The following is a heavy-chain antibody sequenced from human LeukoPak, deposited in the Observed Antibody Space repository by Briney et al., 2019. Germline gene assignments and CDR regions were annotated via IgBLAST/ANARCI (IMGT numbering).Heavy chain of an antibody. J-gene: IGHJ6*03. CDR2: IYTSGST. D-gene: IGHD2-2*01. V-gene: IGHV4-4*07. CDR3: ARDLLGYCSSTSCYPTPYYYYYYMDV. Sequence: SETLSLTCTVSGGSISSYYWSWIRQPAGKGLEWIGRIYTSGSTNYNPSLKSRVTMSVDTSKNQFSLKLSSVTAADTAVYYCARDLLGYCSSTSCYPTPYYYYYYMDVWGKGTTVTVSS. CDR1: GGSISSYY.